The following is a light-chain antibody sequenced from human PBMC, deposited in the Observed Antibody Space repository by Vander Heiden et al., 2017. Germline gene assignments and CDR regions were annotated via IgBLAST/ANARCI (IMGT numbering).Light chain of an antibody. V-gene: IGLV3-1*01. CDR2: QVS. CDR1: KLGDKY. CDR3: QAWDSSTHVV. J-gene: IGLJ2*01. Sequence: YELTQPASGSVSPGQTASIRCYGAKLGDKYACWYQQKPGQSPVLVIYQVSKRPSGIPERFSGSNSGNTATLTISGTQAMDEADYYCQAWDSSTHVVFGGGTKLTVL.